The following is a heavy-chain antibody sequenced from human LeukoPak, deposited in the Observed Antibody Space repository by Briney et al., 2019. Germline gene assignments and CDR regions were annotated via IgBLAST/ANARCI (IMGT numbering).Heavy chain of an antibody. Sequence: SVKVSCKASGGTFSSYAISWVRQAPGQGLEWMGGIIPIFGTANYAQKFQGRVTITADESTSTAYMELSSLRSEDTAVYYCARAQPAAMFGAFDIWGQGTMVTVSS. CDR1: GGTFSSYA. CDR2: IIPIFGTA. CDR3: ARAQPAAMFGAFDI. D-gene: IGHD2-2*01. J-gene: IGHJ3*02. V-gene: IGHV1-69*13.